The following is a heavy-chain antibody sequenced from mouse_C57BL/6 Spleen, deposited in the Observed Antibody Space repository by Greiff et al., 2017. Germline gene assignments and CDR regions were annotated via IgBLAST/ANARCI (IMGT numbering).Heavy chain of an antibody. D-gene: IGHD2-4*01. Sequence: EVQLQESGPGLVKPSQSLSLTCSVTGYSITSGYYWNWIRQFPGNKLEWMGYISYDGSNNYNPSLKNRISITRDTSKNQFFLKLNSVTTEDTATYYCAREGYDYFAYWGQGTLVTVSA. CDR1: GYSITSGYY. CDR2: ISYDGSN. V-gene: IGHV3-6*01. J-gene: IGHJ3*01. CDR3: AREGYDYFAY.